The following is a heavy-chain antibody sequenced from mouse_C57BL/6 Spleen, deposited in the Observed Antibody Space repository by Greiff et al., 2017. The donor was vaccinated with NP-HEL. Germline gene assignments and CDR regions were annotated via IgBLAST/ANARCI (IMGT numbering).Heavy chain of an antibody. Sequence: DVMLVESGGGLVKPGGSLKLSCAASGFTFSDYGMHWVRQAPEKGLEWVAYISSGSSTIYYADTVKGRFTISRDNAKNTLFLQMTSLRSEDTAMYYCARKDYAYYAMDYWGQGTSVTVSS. J-gene: IGHJ4*01. CDR1: GFTFSDYG. CDR3: ARKDYAYYAMDY. V-gene: IGHV5-17*01. D-gene: IGHD6-5*01. CDR2: ISSGSSTI.